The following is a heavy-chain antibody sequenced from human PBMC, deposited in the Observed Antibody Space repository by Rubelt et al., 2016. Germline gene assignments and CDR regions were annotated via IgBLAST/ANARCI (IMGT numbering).Heavy chain of an antibody. V-gene: IGHV1-18*01. D-gene: IGHD3-16*02. CDR3: ARVMITFGGVIEVGWFDP. CDR2: ISAYNGNT. J-gene: IGHJ5*02. Sequence: QVQLVQSGAEVKKPGASVKVSCKASGYTFTSYGISWVRQAPGQGLEWMGWISAYNGNTNYAQTLQGRVTMTTETSTSTAYMELRSLRSDDTAVYYCARVMITFGGVIEVGWFDPWGQGTLVTVSS. CDR1: GYTFTSYG.